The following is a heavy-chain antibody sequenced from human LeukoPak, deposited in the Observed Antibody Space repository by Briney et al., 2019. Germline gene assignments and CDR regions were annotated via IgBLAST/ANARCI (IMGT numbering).Heavy chain of an antibody. Sequence: GRSLRLSCAASGFTFSSYAMHWVRQAPGKGLEWVAVISYDGSNKYYVDSVKGRFTISRDNSKNTLYLQMNSLRAEDTAVYYCASEYGDYGLDYWGQGTLVTVSS. CDR2: ISYDGSNK. D-gene: IGHD4-17*01. V-gene: IGHV3-30*01. CDR3: ASEYGDYGLDY. J-gene: IGHJ4*02. CDR1: GFTFSSYA.